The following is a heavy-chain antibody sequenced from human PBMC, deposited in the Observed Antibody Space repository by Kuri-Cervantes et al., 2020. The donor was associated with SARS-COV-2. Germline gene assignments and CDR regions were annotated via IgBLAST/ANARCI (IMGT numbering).Heavy chain of an antibody. CDR3: ARGLENWFDP. J-gene: IGHJ5*02. CDR1: GYSISSGYY. CDR2: IYHSGST. Sequence: ESLKISCAVSGYSISSGYYWGWIRQPPGKGLEWIGSIYHSGSTYYNPSLKSRVTISVDTSKNQFSLKLSSVTAADTAVYYCARGLENWFDPWGQGTLVTVSS. V-gene: IGHV4-38-2*01.